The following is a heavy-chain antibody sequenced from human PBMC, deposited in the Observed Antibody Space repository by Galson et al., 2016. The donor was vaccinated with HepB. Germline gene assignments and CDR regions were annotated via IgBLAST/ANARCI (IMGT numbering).Heavy chain of an antibody. CDR3: ARALWDFWGGHPGYFDY. D-gene: IGHD3-3*01. CDR1: GGSISSYF. V-gene: IGHV4-59*07. CDR2: VYYSGST. Sequence: DTLFLTCTVSGGSISSYFWSCIRQPPGKGLEYIEYVYYSGSTNYNASLTSRVTISVDTTKNQFSVRLNSVPAADTAVYYCARALWDFWGGHPGYFDYWGQGTLVTVSS. J-gene: IGHJ4*02.